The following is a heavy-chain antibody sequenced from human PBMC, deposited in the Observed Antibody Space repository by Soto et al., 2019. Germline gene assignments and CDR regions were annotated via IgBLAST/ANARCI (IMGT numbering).Heavy chain of an antibody. V-gene: IGHV4-34*01. CDR2: INDSGST. CDR1: GESFSGYY. CDR3: AIGERFPEARYYFLDV. Sequence: QVQLQQRGAGLLKPSETLSLTCVVDGESFSGYYWTWIRQPPGKGLEWIGEINDSGSTNHKPSLKSPVTMSIETSKNQFAVNLRSVTAADTGVYYCAIGERFPEARYYFLDVWGNGTTVTVSS. J-gene: IGHJ6*03. D-gene: IGHD3-3*01.